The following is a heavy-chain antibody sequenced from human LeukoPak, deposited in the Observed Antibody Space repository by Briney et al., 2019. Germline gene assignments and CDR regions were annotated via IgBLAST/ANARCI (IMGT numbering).Heavy chain of an antibody. CDR3: AKDSYGIGPLLD. CDR2: ISGDGGST. J-gene: IGHJ4*02. Sequence: PGGSLRLSCAASGFTFDDYAMHWVRQAPGKGPGWVSLISGDGGSTYYADSVKGRFTISRDNSKNSLYLQMNSLRTEDTALYYCAKDSYGIGPLLDWGQGTLVTVSS. CDR1: GFTFDDYA. D-gene: IGHD5-18*01. V-gene: IGHV3-43*02.